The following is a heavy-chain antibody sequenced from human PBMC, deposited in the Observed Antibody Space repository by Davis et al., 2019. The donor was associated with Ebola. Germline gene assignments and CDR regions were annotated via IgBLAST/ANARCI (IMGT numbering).Heavy chain of an antibody. J-gene: IGHJ6*02. CDR1: GFTFRTSW. Sequence: GESLKISCAASGFTFRTSWMHWVRQSPGKGLVWVSRINSDGSSTSSADSVGGRFIISRDNAKDTLYLQMNALSAEDTAVYYCVKTQFLGWSYGMDVWGQGTTVTVSS. CDR2: INSDGSST. CDR3: VKTQFLGWSYGMDV. D-gene: IGHD3-3*01. V-gene: IGHV3-74*01.